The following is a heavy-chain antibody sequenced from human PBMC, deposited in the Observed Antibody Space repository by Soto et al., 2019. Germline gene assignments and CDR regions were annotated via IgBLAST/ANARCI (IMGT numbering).Heavy chain of an antibody. Sequence: SETLSLTCTVSGGSISSSSYYGGWIRQPPGKGLEWIGSIYYSGSTYYNPSLKSRVTISVDTSKNQFSLKLSSVTAADTAVYYCARSPSSWDFYFDYWGQGTLVTVSS. CDR2: IYYSGST. D-gene: IGHD6-13*01. CDR3: ARSPSSWDFYFDY. V-gene: IGHV4-39*01. CDR1: GGSISSSSYY. J-gene: IGHJ4*02.